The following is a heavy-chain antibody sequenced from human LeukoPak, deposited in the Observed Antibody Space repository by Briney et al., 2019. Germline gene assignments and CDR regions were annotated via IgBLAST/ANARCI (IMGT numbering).Heavy chain of an antibody. CDR1: GFTFSSYG. CDR3: AKQGDSSGPRAFDI. D-gene: IGHD3-22*01. V-gene: IGHV3-30*02. Sequence: PGGSLRLXCAASGFTFSSYGMHWVRQAPGKGLEWVAFIRYDGSNKYYADSVKGRFTISRENSKNTLYLQMNSLRAEDTAVYYCAKQGDSSGPRAFDIWGQGTMVTVSS. CDR2: IRYDGSNK. J-gene: IGHJ3*02.